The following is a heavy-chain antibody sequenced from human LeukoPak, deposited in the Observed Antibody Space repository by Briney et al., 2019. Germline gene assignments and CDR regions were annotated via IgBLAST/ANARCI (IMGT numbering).Heavy chain of an antibody. V-gene: IGHV4-4*02. D-gene: IGHD5-18*01. J-gene: IGHJ3*02. Sequence: SETLSLTCAVSGGSITSTNWWSWVRQPPGKGLEWIGEIYHNGNTNYNPSLKSRVTISVDKSKNQFSLKLSSVTAADTAVYYCARDGTRRGYSYGHAFDIWGQGTMVTVSS. CDR3: ARDGTRRGYSYGHAFDI. CDR1: GGSITSTNW. CDR2: IYHNGNT.